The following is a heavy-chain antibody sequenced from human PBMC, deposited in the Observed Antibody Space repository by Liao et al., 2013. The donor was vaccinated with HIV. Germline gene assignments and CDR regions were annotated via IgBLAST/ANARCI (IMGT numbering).Heavy chain of an antibody. D-gene: IGHD3-3*01. Sequence: QVQLQESGPGLVKPSQTLSLTCTVSGGSISSGDYYWNWIRQPPGKGLEWIGYISYSGSTYYNPSLKSRVTMSVDTSRNQFSLKLSSVTAADTAVYYCARVEGDFWSAYSPFDYWGQGTPVTVSS. CDR1: GGSISSGDYY. CDR3: ARVEGDFWSAYSPFDY. J-gene: IGHJ4*02. CDR2: ISYSGST. V-gene: IGHV4-30-4*08.